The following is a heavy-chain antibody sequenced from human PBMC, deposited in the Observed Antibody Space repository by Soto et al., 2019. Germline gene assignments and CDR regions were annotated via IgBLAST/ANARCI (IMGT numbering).Heavy chain of an antibody. CDR3: ERELSSGYSPHAFDI. Sequence: QVQLQESGPGLVKPSQTLSLTCTVSGGSISSGGYYWSWIRQHPGKGLEWIGYIYYSGSTYYNPSLKSRVTISVDTSKNQFSLKLSSGTAADTDVYYCERELSSGYSPHAFDIWGQGTMVTVSS. V-gene: IGHV4-31*03. D-gene: IGHD3-22*01. CDR2: IYYSGST. J-gene: IGHJ3*02. CDR1: GGSISSGGYY.